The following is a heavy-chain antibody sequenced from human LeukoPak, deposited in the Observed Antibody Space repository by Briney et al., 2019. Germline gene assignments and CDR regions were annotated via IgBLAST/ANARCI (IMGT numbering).Heavy chain of an antibody. V-gene: IGHV4-4*02. CDR3: ARDCSSTSCYLEIDAFDI. J-gene: IGHJ3*02. CDR1: GGSISSSNW. CDR2: IYHSGST. D-gene: IGHD2-2*01. Sequence: PSETLSLTCAVSGGSISSSNWWSWVRQPPGKGLEWIGEIYHSGSTNYNPSLKSRVTISVDKSKNQFSLKLSSVTAADTAVYYCARDCSSTSCYLEIDAFDIWGQGTMVTVSS.